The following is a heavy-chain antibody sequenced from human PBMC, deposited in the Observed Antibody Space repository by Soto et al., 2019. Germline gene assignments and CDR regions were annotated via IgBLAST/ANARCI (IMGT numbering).Heavy chain of an antibody. CDR3: ARSYYDSSGYYYVLLVY. J-gene: IGHJ4*02. CDR1: GFTFSSYS. Sequence: GGSLRLSCAASGFTFSSYSMNWVRQAPGKGLERVSYISSSSSTIYYADSVKGRFTISRDNAKNSLYLQMNSLRDEDTAVYYCARSYYDSSGYYYVLLVYWGQGTLVTVSS. V-gene: IGHV3-48*02. D-gene: IGHD3-22*01. CDR2: ISSSSSTI.